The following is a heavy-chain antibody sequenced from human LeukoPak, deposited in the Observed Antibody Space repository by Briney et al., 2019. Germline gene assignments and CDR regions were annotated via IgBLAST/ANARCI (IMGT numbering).Heavy chain of an antibody. D-gene: IGHD5-18*01. V-gene: IGHV3-21*01. Sequence: ETLSLTCTVSSYSISSGYYWGWIRQPPGKGLEWVSSISSGSSYIFYADSLKGRFTISRDNAKNSLYLQMNSLRAEDTAVYYCARDQTPRGYSYGQIDYWGQGTLVTVSS. J-gene: IGHJ4*02. CDR1: SYSISSGYY. CDR3: ARDQTPRGYSYGQIDY. CDR2: ISSGSSYI.